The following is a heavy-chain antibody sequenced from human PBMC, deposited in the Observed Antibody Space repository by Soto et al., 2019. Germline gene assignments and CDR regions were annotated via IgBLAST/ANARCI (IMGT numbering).Heavy chain of an antibody. J-gene: IGHJ4*02. CDR3: ARWGTTGGLDV. V-gene: IGHV3-33*05. Sequence: QVQLVESGGGVVQPGTSLRLSCVGSGFTFRSYVIHWVRQAPGKGLEWVALTSYDGSNNFYGDSVKGRFTISRDNSRNTVELQMDSLRLEDTALYYCARWGTTGGLDVWGQGHLVSVSS. D-gene: IGHD3-16*01. CDR2: TSYDGSNN. CDR1: GFTFRSYV.